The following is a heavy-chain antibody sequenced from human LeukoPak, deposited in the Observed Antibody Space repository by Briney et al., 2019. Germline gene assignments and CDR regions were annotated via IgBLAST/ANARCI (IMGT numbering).Heavy chain of an antibody. CDR3: AKEVTMIVVLTAHDY. Sequence: TGGSLRLSCAASGFTFSSYAMSWVRQAPGKGLEWVSAISGSGGSTYYADSVKGRFTISRDNSKNTLYLQMNSLRAEDTAVYHCAKEVTMIVVLTAHDYWGQGTLVAVSS. CDR2: ISGSGGST. V-gene: IGHV3-23*01. D-gene: IGHD3-22*01. J-gene: IGHJ4*02. CDR1: GFTFSSYA.